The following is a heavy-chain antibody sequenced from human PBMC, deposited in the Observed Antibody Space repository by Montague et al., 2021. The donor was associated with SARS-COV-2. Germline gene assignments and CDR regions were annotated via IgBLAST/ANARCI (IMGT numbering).Heavy chain of an antibody. J-gene: IGHJ4*02. CDR1: GFSLKTPGMC. CDR3: ARTSPYSGSYKEFDY. CDR2: IDWDGDK. D-gene: IGHD1-26*01. Sequence: PALVKPTQTVTLTCTFSGFSLKTPGMCVSWIRQPPGKTLEWLARIDWDGDKDFSTSLKTRLTVSRDTSKNQVVLTMTNMDPEDTATYYCARTSPYSGSYKEFDYWGQGVLVTVSS. V-gene: IGHV2-70*11.